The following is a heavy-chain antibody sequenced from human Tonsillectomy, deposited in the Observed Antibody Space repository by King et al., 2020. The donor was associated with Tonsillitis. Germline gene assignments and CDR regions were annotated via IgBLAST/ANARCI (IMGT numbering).Heavy chain of an antibody. CDR1: GGSVSSGSYY. CDR3: AGVGRSGGGRYSKFVYY. D-gene: IGHD4-11*01. J-gene: IGHJ4*02. Sequence: VQLQESGPGLVKPSQTLSLTCTVSGGSVSSGSYYWSWIRQPAGKGLEWIGRIYTSGSTNYHPSLKSRVTMSVDTSKNQFSLKLSSVTAADAGVYYCAGVGRSGGGRYSKFVYYWGQGTLVTVSS. CDR2: IYTSGST. V-gene: IGHV4-61*02.